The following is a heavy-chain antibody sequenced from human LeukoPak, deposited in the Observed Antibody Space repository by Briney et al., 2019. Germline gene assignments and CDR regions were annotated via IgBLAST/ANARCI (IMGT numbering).Heavy chain of an antibody. CDR3: ARQRFTTRAYAGNWFDP. Sequence: GGALQISCKGSGYHFTSYWIGGVRQMPGEGLEGMGIIYPGESDTRYSPSFQRQVTISADKSISTAYLQWSSLKASDTAMYYCARQRFTTRAYAGNWFDPWGQGTLVTVSS. CDR2: IYPGESDT. D-gene: IGHD3-16*01. CDR1: GYHFTSYW. V-gene: IGHV5-51*01. J-gene: IGHJ5*02.